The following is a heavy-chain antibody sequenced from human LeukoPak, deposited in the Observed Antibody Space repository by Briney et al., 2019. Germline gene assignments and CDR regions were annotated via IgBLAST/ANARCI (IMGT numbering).Heavy chain of an antibody. Sequence: PSETLSLTCTVSGYSISSGYYWGWIRQPPGKGLEWIGSIYHSGSTYYNPSLKSRVTISVDTSKNQFSLKLSSVTAADTAVYYCARTHCGGDCYGFDYWGQGTLVTVSS. CDR2: IYHSGST. J-gene: IGHJ4*02. CDR3: ARTHCGGDCYGFDY. V-gene: IGHV4-38-2*02. CDR1: GYSISSGYY. D-gene: IGHD2-21*02.